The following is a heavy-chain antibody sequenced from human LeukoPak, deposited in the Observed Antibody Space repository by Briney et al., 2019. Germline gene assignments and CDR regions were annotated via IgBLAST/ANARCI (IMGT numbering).Heavy chain of an antibody. CDR1: GFTFSNYA. J-gene: IGHJ4*02. V-gene: IGHV3-21*01. Sequence: GGSLRLSCAASGFTFSNYAMSWVRQAPGKGLEWVSSITSSSNYIYYSDSVKGRFTISRDNAKNSLYLQMNSLRAEDTAVYYCARDQGDYGDFDYWGQGTLVTVSS. CDR2: ITSSSNYI. CDR3: ARDQGDYGDFDY. D-gene: IGHD4-17*01.